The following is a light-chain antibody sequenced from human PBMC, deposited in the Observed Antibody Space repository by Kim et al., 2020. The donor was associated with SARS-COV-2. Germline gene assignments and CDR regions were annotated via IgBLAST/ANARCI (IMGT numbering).Light chain of an antibody. Sequence: SYELTQPPSVSVSPGQTASITCSGDKLGDKYACWYQQKPGQSPVLVIYQDSKRPSGIPERFSGSNSGNTATLTISGTQAMDETDYYCQARDSSPAVFGGG. CDR3: QARDSSPAV. V-gene: IGLV3-1*01. J-gene: IGLJ3*02. CDR1: KLGDKY. CDR2: QDS.